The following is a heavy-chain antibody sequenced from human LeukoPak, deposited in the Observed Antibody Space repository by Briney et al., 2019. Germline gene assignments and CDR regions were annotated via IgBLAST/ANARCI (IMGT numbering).Heavy chain of an antibody. Sequence: GGSLRLSCAVSGFIFSSSAMSWVRQAPGKGLEWVSAISGGGDDTSYADSARGRFTVSRDNSKNTLYLQMNSLRAEDTAVYYCAKDSRESSGHFPYYYYYHYGLDVWGQGTAVTVSS. CDR3: AKDSRESSGHFPYYYYYHYGLDV. CDR1: GFIFSSSA. D-gene: IGHD6-19*01. V-gene: IGHV3-23*01. CDR2: ISGGGDDT. J-gene: IGHJ6*02.